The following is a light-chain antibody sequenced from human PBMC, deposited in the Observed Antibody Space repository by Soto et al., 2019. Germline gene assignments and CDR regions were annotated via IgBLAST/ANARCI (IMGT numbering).Light chain of an antibody. Sequence: DVVMTQSPLVLTVTPGEPSSTSCRASHSRQHSNGYNYLDWYFQKPGQSPQLLXHLASNRASGVPVRFSGSGSGTDFTLNISSVEAEDVGLYYCMQGVQMPPITFGQGTRLEIK. V-gene: IGKV2-28*01. CDR2: LAS. CDR1: HSRQHSNGYNY. CDR3: MQGVQMPPIT. J-gene: IGKJ5*01.